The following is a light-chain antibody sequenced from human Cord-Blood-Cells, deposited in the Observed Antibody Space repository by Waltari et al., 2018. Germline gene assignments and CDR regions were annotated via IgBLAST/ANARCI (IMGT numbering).Light chain of an antibody. J-gene: IGKJ3*01. CDR2: AAS. V-gene: IGKV1-39*01. Sequence: DIQMTQSPSSLSASVGDRVTITCRAGQSISSYLNWYQQKPGKAPKLPIYAASSLQSGVPSRFSGSGSGTDFTLTISSLQPEDFATYYCQKSYSTPVTFGPGTKVDI. CDR3: QKSYSTPVT. CDR1: QSISSY.